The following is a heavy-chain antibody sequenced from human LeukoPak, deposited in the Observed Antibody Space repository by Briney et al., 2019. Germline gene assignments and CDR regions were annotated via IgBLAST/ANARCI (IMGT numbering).Heavy chain of an antibody. CDR2: IWYDGSNK. J-gene: IGHJ4*02. D-gene: IGHD6-19*01. CDR1: GFTFSSYG. Sequence: PGGSLRLSCAASGFTFSSYGMHWVRQAPGKGLEWVAVIWYDGSNKYYADSVKGRFTISRDNSKNTLYLQMNSLRAEDTAVYYCARDNGYSSGWYDYWGQGTLVTVSS. CDR3: ARDNGYSSGWYDY. V-gene: IGHV3-33*01.